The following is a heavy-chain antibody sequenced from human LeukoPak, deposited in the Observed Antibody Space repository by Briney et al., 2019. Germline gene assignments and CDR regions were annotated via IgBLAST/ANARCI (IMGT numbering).Heavy chain of an antibody. CDR2: ISYDGSNK. V-gene: IGHV3-30-3*01. Sequence: QTGGSLRLSCAASGFSFSDYAMTWVRQAPGKGLEWVAVISYDGSNKYYADSVKGRFTISRDNSKNTLYLQMNSLRAEDTAVYYCARDPDIAVAGNFDYWGQGTLVTVSS. D-gene: IGHD6-19*01. J-gene: IGHJ4*02. CDR3: ARDPDIAVAGNFDY. CDR1: GFSFSDYA.